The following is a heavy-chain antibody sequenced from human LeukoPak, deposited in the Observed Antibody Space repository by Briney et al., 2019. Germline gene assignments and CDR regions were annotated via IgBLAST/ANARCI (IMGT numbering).Heavy chain of an antibody. D-gene: IGHD5-18*01. CDR1: GYTFTGYY. Sequence: ASVKVSCKASGYTFTGYYMHWVRQAPGQGLEWMGRINPNSGGTNYAQKFQGRVTMTRDTSISTAYMELSRLRSHDTAVYYCARVFSGYSYGYAFDIWGQGTMVTVSS. CDR2: INPNSGGT. CDR3: ARVFSGYSYGYAFDI. V-gene: IGHV1-2*06. J-gene: IGHJ3*02.